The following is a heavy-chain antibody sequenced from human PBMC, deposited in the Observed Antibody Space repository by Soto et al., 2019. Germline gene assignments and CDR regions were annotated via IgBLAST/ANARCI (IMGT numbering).Heavy chain of an antibody. J-gene: IGHJ4*02. Sequence: PSETLSLTCAVSGDSISSGYYWVWIRQPPGKGLEWIGAIHHSGTTYYTPSLKSRVTISMDTSKNHFSLRLTSMTAADTAIYYCASGLYGGNFDYWGQGTPVTVSS. CDR3: ASGLYGGNFDY. CDR1: GDSISSGYY. D-gene: IGHD4-17*01. CDR2: IHHSGTT. V-gene: IGHV4-38-2*01.